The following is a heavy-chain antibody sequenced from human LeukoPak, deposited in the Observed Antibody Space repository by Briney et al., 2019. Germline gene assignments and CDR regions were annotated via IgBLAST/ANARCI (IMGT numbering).Heavy chain of an antibody. CDR3: ARRRNFDY. J-gene: IGHJ4*02. Sequence: SETLSLTCAVYGGSFSGYYWSWIRQPPGKGLEWIGEINHSGSTNYNPSLKSRVTISVDTSKNQFSLKLSSVTAADTAVYYCARRRNFDYWGQGTLVTVSS. CDR2: INHSGST. V-gene: IGHV4-34*01. CDR1: GGSFSGYY.